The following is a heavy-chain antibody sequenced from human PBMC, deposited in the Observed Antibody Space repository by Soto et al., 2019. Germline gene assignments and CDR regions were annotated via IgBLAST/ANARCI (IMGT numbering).Heavy chain of an antibody. CDR1: GFTFSSYA. V-gene: IGHV3-23*01. CDR2: ISGSGGST. Sequence: GGSLRLSCAASGFTFSSYAMSWVRQAPGKGLEWVSAISGSGGSTYYADSVKGRFTISRDNSKNTLYLQMNSLRAEDTAVYYCAKALPLYCTNGVCYTGAFDYWGQGTLVTVSS. CDR3: AKALPLYCTNGVCYTGAFDY. J-gene: IGHJ4*02. D-gene: IGHD2-8*01.